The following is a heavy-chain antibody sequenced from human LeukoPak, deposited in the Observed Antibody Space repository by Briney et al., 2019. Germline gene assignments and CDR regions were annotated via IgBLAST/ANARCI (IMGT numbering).Heavy chain of an antibody. CDR1: GGSIRSSNW. CDR2: IYHSGST. Sequence: SETLSLTCAVSGGSIRSSNWWSWVRQPPGKGLEWIGEIYHSGSTNFNPSLKSRVTISVDKSKNQFSLRLSSVTAADTAVYYCARERGIVAAAGTFDYWGQGTLVTVSS. V-gene: IGHV4-4*02. CDR3: ARERGIVAAAGTFDY. J-gene: IGHJ4*02. D-gene: IGHD1-26*01.